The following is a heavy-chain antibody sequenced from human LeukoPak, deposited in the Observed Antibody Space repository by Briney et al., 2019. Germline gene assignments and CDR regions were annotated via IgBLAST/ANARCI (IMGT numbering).Heavy chain of an antibody. Sequence: PGGSLRLSCAASGFTFSSYAMSWVRQAPGKGLEWVSGISDSGGNTYYADSVKGRFTISRDNSKNTLFLQMNSLRTDDRAMYYCAKGLYSGWFDYWGQGALVTVSS. V-gene: IGHV3-23*01. J-gene: IGHJ4*02. CDR3: AKGLYSGWFDY. CDR2: ISDSGGNT. D-gene: IGHD6-19*01. CDR1: GFTFSSYA.